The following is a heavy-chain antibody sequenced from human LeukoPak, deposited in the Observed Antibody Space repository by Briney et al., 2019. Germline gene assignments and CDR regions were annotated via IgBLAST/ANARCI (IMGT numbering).Heavy chain of an antibody. V-gene: IGHV4-31*11. CDR2: ISYSGST. Sequence: SETLSLTCAVSGGPIMTHPYYWSWVRQHPGEGLEWLGYISYSGSTYYNPSLTSRLTISVDPSKNQFSLKLTSVTAADTAVYYCARSEPVYYYYMDVWGKGTTVTVSS. J-gene: IGHJ6*03. CDR3: ARSEPVYYYYMDV. CDR1: GGPIMTHPYY.